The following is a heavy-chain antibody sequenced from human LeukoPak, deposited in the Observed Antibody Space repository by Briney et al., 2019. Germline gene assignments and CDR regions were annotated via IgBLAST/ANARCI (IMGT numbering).Heavy chain of an antibody. CDR3: ARDSYGLYYFYYYMDV. CDR2: ISSSSRTI. Sequence: PGGSLRLSCAASGFTFSSYSMNWVRQAPGKGLEWVSYISSSSRTIYYADSVKGRFTISRDNAKKSLYLQMNSLRAEDTAVYYCARDSYGLYYFYYYMDVWGKGTTVTVSS. V-gene: IGHV3-48*01. J-gene: IGHJ6*03. D-gene: IGHD3-10*01. CDR1: GFTFSSYS.